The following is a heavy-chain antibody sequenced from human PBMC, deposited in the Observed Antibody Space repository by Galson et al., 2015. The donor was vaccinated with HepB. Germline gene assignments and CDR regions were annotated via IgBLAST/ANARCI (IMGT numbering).Heavy chain of an antibody. D-gene: IGHD3-16*01. J-gene: IGHJ6*02. CDR2: IKEDGSEK. CDR3: AGGLMDV. Sequence: SLRLSCAASGFKFSNYYMTWVRQTPEKGLEWVANIKEDGSEKSYIDSVKGRFTISRDNAKNSVSLQMNGLKVEDTAVYYCAGGLMDVWGQGTTVTVSS. CDR1: GFKFSNYY. V-gene: IGHV3-7*03.